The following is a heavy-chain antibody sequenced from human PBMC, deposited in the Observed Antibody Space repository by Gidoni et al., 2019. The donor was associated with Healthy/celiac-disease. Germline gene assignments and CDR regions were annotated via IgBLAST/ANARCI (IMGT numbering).Heavy chain of an antibody. V-gene: IGHV3-30*18. CDR2: ISYDGSNK. Sequence: QVQLVESGGGVVQPGRSLRRSCAASGFTFSSYGMHWVRQAPGKGLEWVAVISYDGSNKYYADSVKGRFTISRDNSKNTLYLQMNSLRAEDTAVYYCAKSTLYCSSTSCYAFDIWGQGTMVTVSS. D-gene: IGHD2-2*01. J-gene: IGHJ3*02. CDR1: GFTFSSYG. CDR3: AKSTLYCSSTSCYAFDI.